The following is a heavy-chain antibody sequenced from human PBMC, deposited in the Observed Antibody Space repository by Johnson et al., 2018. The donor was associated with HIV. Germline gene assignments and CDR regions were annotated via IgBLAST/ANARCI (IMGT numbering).Heavy chain of an antibody. D-gene: IGHD2-15*01. V-gene: IGHV3-30*02. CDR3: ATDIVVVLAVTGTGAAFDI. CDR1: GFTFSSYG. J-gene: IGHJ3*02. Sequence: QVQLVESGGGLTQPGGSLRLSCAASGFTFSSYGMHWVRQAPGKGLEWVAFIRYDGSNKYYADSVKGRFTISRDNAKNSLYLQMNSLRAEDTAVYYCATDIVVVLAVTGTGAAFDIWGQGTMVTVSS. CDR2: IRYDGSNK.